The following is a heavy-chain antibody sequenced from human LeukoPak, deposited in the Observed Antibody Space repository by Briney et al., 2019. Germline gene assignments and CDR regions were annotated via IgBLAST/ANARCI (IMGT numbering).Heavy chain of an antibody. Sequence: ASVKVSCKASGYTFTSYGISWVRQAPGQGLEWMGWISAYNGNTNYAQKLQGRVTMTTDTSTSTAYMELRSLKSDDTAVYYCAREVPYDSSRYYQPFDYWGQGTLVTVSS. D-gene: IGHD3-22*01. CDR1: GYTFTSYG. CDR2: ISAYNGNT. J-gene: IGHJ4*02. V-gene: IGHV1-18*01. CDR3: AREVPYDSSRYYQPFDY.